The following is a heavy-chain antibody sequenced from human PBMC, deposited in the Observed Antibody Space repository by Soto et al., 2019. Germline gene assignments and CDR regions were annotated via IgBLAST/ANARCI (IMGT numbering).Heavy chain of an antibody. V-gene: IGHV4-30-4*01. CDR1: GDSISTVDYF. D-gene: IGHD2-15*01. CDR3: ARGRYCLTGSCFPNWFDS. Sequence: SETLSLTCSVSGDSISTVDYFWAWIRQPPGQTLEYIGYIYKSATTYYNPSFESRVAISLDTSKSQFSLTVTSVTAGDTAVYFCARGRYCLTGSCFPNWFDSWGRGTLVTVSS. J-gene: IGHJ5*01. CDR2: IYKSATT.